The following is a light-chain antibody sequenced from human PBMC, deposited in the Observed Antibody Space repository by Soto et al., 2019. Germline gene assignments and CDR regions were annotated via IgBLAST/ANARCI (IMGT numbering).Light chain of an antibody. CDR1: QSVSSNK. CDR2: GAS. Sequence: EIVLTQSPGTLSLSPGERATLSCRASQSVSSNKIAWYQQKPGQAPRLLIFGASSRATGIPDRFSGSGSGTDFTLTISRLEPEHLAVYYCQQYDSAPRTFGQGTKVEIK. V-gene: IGKV3-20*01. J-gene: IGKJ1*01. CDR3: QQYDSAPRT.